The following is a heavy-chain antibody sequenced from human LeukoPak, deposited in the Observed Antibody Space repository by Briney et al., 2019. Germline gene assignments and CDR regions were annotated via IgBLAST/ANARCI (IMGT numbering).Heavy chain of an antibody. CDR1: GLTFMGFA. Sequence: QSGGSLRLSCAAPGLTFMGFAISWVRQAPGEGLEWGSGIIGCGRTTFYADSVKGRFTISRDNSKNTLYLQMNSLRAEDTAIYYCAKKEGDTYFSWYMDVWGKGTTVTVSS. J-gene: IGHJ6*03. D-gene: IGHD2-21*01. V-gene: IGHV3-23*01. CDR2: IIGCGRTT. CDR3: AKKEGDTYFSWYMDV.